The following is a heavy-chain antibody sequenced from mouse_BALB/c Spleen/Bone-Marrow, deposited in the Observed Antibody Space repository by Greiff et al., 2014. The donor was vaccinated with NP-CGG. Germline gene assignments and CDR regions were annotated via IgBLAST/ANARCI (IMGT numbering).Heavy chain of an antibody. D-gene: IGHD1-2*01. J-gene: IGHJ3*01. Sequence: VHLVESGAELVRSGASVKLSCTASGFNIKDYYMHWVKQRPEQGLEWIGWIDPENGDTEYAPKSQGKATMTADTSSNTAYLQLSSLTSEDTAVYYCNAQNYGYGAWFAYWGQGTLVTVSA. V-gene: IGHV14-4*02. CDR3: NAQNYGYGAWFAY. CDR2: IDPENGDT. CDR1: GFNIKDYY.